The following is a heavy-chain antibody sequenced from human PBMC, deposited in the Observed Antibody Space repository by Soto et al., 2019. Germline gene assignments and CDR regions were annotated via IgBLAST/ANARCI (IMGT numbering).Heavy chain of an antibody. CDR2: INPNGTDT. CDR3: AKEHRLWFGELLAPYYSYGMDI. J-gene: IGHJ6*01. CDR1: GITFSNHY. Sequence: GESLILPYASAGITFSNHYIHWLLQPPRKGPVWVSSINPNGTDTNYSDSVKGRFTISRDNSKNTLYLQMNSLRAEDTAVYYCAKEHRLWFGELLAPYYSYGMDIWGEGTTVTV. V-gene: IGHV3-23*01. D-gene: IGHD3-10*01.